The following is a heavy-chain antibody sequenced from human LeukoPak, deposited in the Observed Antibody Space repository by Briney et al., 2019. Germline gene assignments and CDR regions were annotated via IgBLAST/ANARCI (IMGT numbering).Heavy chain of an antibody. D-gene: IGHD3-22*01. J-gene: IGHJ4*02. CDR2: IGGSGGGT. Sequence: GGSLRLSCAVSGITLSNYGMSWVRRAPGEGLEWVAGIGGSGGGTNYADSVKGRFIISRDNAKNTLYLQMSSLRVEDTAVYFCAKRGVVIRVILVGFHKEAYYFDSWGQGALVTVSS. CDR3: AKRGVVIRVILVGFHKEAYYFDS. CDR1: GITLSNYG. V-gene: IGHV3-23*01.